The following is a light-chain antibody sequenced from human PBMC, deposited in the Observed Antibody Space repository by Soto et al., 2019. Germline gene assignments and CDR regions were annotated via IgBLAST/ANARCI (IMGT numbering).Light chain of an antibody. CDR2: DAS. CDR3: QQYNSYSLT. J-gene: IGKJ1*01. Sequence: DIQMTQSPSTLSTSVGDRVTITCRASQSISAWLAWYQQKPGKAPKLLIYDASTLESGDPSRFSGSGSGTEFTLTSSSLQTDDFATYYCQQYNSYSLTFGQGTKVDIK. V-gene: IGKV1-5*01. CDR1: QSISAW.